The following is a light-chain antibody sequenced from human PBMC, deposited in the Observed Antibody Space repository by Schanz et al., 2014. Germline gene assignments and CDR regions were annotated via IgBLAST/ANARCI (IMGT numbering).Light chain of an antibody. J-gene: IGLJ3*02. CDR1: SSDVDFYNF. V-gene: IGLV2-14*03. CDR3: ASASRSPFYWV. CDR2: YVT. Sequence: QSALTQPASVSGSPGQSITISCTGSSSDVDFYNFISWYQQHPGKAPKRIIYYVTNRPSGVSNRFSGSKSGNTASLTISGLQAEDEADYYCASASRSPFYWVFGGGTKLTVL.